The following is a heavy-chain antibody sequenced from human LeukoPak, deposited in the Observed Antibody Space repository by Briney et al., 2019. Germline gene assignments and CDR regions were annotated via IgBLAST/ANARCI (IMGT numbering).Heavy chain of an antibody. Sequence: PGGSLRLSCAASGFTFDDYAMHWVRQAPGKGLEWVSGISWNSGSIGYADSVKGRFTISRDNAKNSLYLQMNSLRAEDTALYYCAKGYYYDSSGYLDYWGQGTLVTVSP. D-gene: IGHD3-22*01. V-gene: IGHV3-9*01. J-gene: IGHJ4*02. CDR1: GFTFDDYA. CDR3: AKGYYYDSSGYLDY. CDR2: ISWNSGSI.